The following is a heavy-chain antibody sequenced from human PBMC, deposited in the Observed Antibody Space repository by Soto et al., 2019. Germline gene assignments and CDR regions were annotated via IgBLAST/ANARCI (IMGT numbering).Heavy chain of an antibody. V-gene: IGHV3-23*01. CDR2: ISGSGGST. D-gene: IGHD6-13*01. J-gene: IGHJ6*02. Sequence: GVLRLSCAASGFTFSSYAMSWVRQAPGKGLEWVSAISGSGGSTYYADSVKGRFTISRDNSKNTLYLQMNSLRAEDTAVYYCAKDREPVSSSWYSRYYYYYGMDVWGQGTTVTVSS. CDR3: AKDREPVSSSWYSRYYYYYGMDV. CDR1: GFTFSSYA.